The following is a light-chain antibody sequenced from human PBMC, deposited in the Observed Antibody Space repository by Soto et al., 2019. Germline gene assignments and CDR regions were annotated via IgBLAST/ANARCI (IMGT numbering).Light chain of an antibody. CDR3: QQYGSLPT. CDR1: QSVRSSY. V-gene: IGKV3-20*01. Sequence: EIVLTQSPGTLSLSPGERATLSCRASQSVRSSYLAWYQQKPGQDPRLLIYGASSRATDIPDRFSGSGSGTDFTLTISRLEPEDFAVYYCQQYGSLPTFGQGTKGEIK. J-gene: IGKJ1*01. CDR2: GAS.